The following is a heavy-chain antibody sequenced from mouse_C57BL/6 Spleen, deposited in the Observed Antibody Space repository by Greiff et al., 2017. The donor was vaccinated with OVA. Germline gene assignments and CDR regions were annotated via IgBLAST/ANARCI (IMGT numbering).Heavy chain of an antibody. D-gene: IGHD1-1*01. CDR1: GFTFTDYY. CDR3: ARYYYGSRTGYCDV. CDR2: VYPYNGGT. J-gene: IGHJ1*03. Sequence: VQLKESGPVLVKPGPSVKISCKASGFTFTDYYMHWVKQSHGKSLEWIGLVYPYNGGTSYNQKFKGKATLTVDTSSSTAYMELNSLTSEDSAVYYGARYYYGSRTGYCDVWGTGTTVTVSS. V-gene: IGHV1-36*01.